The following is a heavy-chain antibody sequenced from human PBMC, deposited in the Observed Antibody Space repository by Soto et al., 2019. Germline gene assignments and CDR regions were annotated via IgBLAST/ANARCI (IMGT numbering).Heavy chain of an antibody. CDR1: GYTFTSYG. D-gene: IGHD2-2*01. J-gene: IGHJ6*02. V-gene: IGHV1-18*01. CDR3: ARDLPAAIFFYYYYYGMDV. CDR2: ISAYNGNT. Sequence: ASVKVSCKASGYTFTSYGISWVRQAPGQGLEWMGWISAYNGNTNYAQKLQGRVTMTTDTSTSTAYMELRSLRSDDTAVYYCARDLPAAIFFYYYYYGMDVWGQGTTVTVSS.